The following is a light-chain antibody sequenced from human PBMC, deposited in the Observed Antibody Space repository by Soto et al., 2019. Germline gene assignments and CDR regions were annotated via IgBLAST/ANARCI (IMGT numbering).Light chain of an antibody. CDR1: QGISSY. V-gene: IGKV1-8*01. CDR2: AAS. J-gene: IGKJ4*01. Sequence: AIRMTQSPSSFSASTGDRVTITCRASQGISSYLAWYQQKPGKAPNLLIYAASTLQSGVTSRFSGSGSGTDFSLTISCLQSEDFATYYCQQYYSYPLTFCGGTKVEIK. CDR3: QQYYSYPLT.